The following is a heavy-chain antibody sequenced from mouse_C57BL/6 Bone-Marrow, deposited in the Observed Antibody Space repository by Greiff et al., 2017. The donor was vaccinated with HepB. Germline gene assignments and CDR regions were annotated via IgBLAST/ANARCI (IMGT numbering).Heavy chain of an antibody. CDR2: IDPEDGET. CDR3: ARYYYGSTSYWYFDV. V-gene: IGHV14-2*01. D-gene: IGHD1-1*01. J-gene: IGHJ1*03. CDR1: GFNIKDYY. Sequence: EVQVVESGAELVKPGASVKLSCTASGFNIKDYYMHWVKQRTEQGLEWIGRIDPEDGETKYAPKFQGKATITADTSSNTAYLQLSSLTSEDTAVYYCARYYYGSTSYWYFDVWGTGTTVTVSS.